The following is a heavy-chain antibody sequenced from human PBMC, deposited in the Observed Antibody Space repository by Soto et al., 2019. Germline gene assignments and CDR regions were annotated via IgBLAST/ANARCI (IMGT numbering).Heavy chain of an antibody. CDR1: GFTFSSHW. CDR2: IDTYGGTI. J-gene: IGHJ4*02. Sequence: PGGSLRLSCAASGFTFSSHWMHWVRQAPGKGLMWVSRIDTYGGTIDYADSVEGRFTISRDNVRNTLYLHMNSLRVEDTAVYYCARNNWGIDYWGQGVLVTVSS. D-gene: IGHD7-27*01. CDR3: ARNNWGIDY. V-gene: IGHV3-74*01.